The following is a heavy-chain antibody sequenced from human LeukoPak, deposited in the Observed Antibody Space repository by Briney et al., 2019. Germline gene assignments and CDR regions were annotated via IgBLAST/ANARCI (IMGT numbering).Heavy chain of an antibody. CDR3: ARDRYDILTGYYAYYYYYGMDV. D-gene: IGHD3-9*01. CDR2: IIPIFGTA. J-gene: IGHJ6*02. CDR1: GGTFSSYA. V-gene: IGHV1-69*05. Sequence: GASVKVSCKASGGTFSSYAISWVRQAPGQGLEWMGGIIPIFGTANYAQKFQGRVTITRDTSTSTAYMELSSLRSDDTAVYYCARDRYDILTGYYAYYYYYGMDVWGQGTTVTVSS.